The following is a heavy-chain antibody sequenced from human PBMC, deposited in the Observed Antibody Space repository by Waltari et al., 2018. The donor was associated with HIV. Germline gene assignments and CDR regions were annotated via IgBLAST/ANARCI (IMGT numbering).Heavy chain of an antibody. Sequence: QVQLMQSGAEVRKPGASVKVSCQASGNTFTTYGTTWVRPAPGQGLEWLGWISPYSDYTYYAQNLQGRVTMTTDTSTATVYMELRSLRYDDTAVYYCARGIGSAAWYPFDNWGQGTLVTVSS. J-gene: IGHJ4*02. D-gene: IGHD6-13*01. CDR2: ISPYSDYT. CDR1: GNTFTTYG. CDR3: ARGIGSAAWYPFDN. V-gene: IGHV1-18*01.